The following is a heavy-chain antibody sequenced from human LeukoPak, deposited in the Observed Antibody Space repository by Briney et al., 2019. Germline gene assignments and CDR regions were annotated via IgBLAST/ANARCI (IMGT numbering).Heavy chain of an antibody. V-gene: IGHV4-34*01. D-gene: IGHD6-6*01. CDR3: ARGRLRVAARPNWFDP. CDR2: INHSGST. J-gene: IGHJ5*02. CDR1: GGSFSGYY. Sequence: PSETLSLTCAVYGGSFSGYYWSWIRQPPGKGLEWIGEINHSGSTNYNPSLKSRVTISVDASKNQFSLKLSSVTAADTAVYYCARGRLRVAARPNWFDPWGQGTLVTVSS.